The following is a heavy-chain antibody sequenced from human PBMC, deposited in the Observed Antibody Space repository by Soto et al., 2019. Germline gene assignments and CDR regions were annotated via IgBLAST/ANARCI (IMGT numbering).Heavy chain of an antibody. J-gene: IGHJ5*02. CDR3: ATYSSSWYWFDP. V-gene: IGHV4-34*01. Sequence: QVQLQQWGAGLLKPSETLSLTCAVYGGSFSGYYWSWIRQPPGKGLEWIGEINHSGSTNYNPSLKSRVTISVDTSKNQFSLKLSSVTAADTAVYYCATYSSSWYWFDPWGQGTLVTVSS. CDR1: GGSFSGYY. D-gene: IGHD6-13*01. CDR2: INHSGST.